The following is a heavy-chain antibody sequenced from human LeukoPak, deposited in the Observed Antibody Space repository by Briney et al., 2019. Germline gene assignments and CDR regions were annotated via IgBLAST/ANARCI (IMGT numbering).Heavy chain of an antibody. Sequence: SVKVSCKASGGTFSSYAISWVRQAPGQGLEWMGGIIPIFGTANYAQKFQGRVTITADKSTSTAYMELSSLRSEDTAVYYCARAPKNGGYSYGYARVDYYYYMDVWGKGTTVTVSS. D-gene: IGHD5-18*01. CDR1: GGTFSSYA. J-gene: IGHJ6*03. CDR2: IIPIFGTA. CDR3: ARAPKNGGYSYGYARVDYYYYMDV. V-gene: IGHV1-69*06.